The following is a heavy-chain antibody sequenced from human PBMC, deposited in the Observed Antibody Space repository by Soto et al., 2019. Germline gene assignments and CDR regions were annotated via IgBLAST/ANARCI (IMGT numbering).Heavy chain of an antibody. CDR3: ARDKEHTHGAVLGY. J-gene: IGHJ4*02. CDR2: IKQDGSEK. D-gene: IGHD2-8*02. CDR1: GFTFSSYW. V-gene: IGHV3-7*03. Sequence: PGGSLRLSCAASGFTFSSYWMSWVRQAPGKGLEWVANIKQDGSEKYYVDSVKGRFTISRDNAKNSLYLQMNSLRAEDTAVYYCARDKEHTHGAVLGYWGQGALVTVSS.